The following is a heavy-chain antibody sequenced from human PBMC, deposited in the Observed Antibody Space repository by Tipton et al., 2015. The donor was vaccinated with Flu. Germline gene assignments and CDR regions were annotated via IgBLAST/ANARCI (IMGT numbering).Heavy chain of an antibody. Sequence: TLSLTCTVSGGSISSGGYYWSWIRQHPGKGLEWIGYIYYSGSTYYTPSLKSRVTISVDTSKNQFSLKLSSVTAAHTAVYYCARRADTDMSRYYYYGMDACGQGPTVTVS. CDR1: GGSISSGGYY. CDR2: IYYSGST. CDR3: ARRADTDMSRYYYYGMDA. D-gene: IGHD5-18*01. J-gene: IGHJ6*02. V-gene: IGHV4-31*03.